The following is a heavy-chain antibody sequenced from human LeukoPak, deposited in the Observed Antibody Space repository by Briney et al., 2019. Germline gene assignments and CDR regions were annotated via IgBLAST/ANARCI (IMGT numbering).Heavy chain of an antibody. CDR1: GFTFSSYW. D-gene: IGHD1-7*01. CDR3: AKRHLSWNYEYFDY. V-gene: IGHV3-74*01. CDR2: INTDGSST. J-gene: IGHJ4*02. Sequence: PGGSLRLSCAASGFTFSSYWMHWVRQAPGKGLVWVSRINTDGSSTSYADSVKGRFTISRDNAKNTLYLQMNSLRAEDTAVYYCAKRHLSWNYEYFDYWGQGTLVTVSS.